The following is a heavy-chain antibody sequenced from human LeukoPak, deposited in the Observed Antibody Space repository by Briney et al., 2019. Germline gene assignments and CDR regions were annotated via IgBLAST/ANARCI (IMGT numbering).Heavy chain of an antibody. CDR1: GFTFSSFA. Sequence: GGSLRLSCAASGFTFSSFAMSWVRQAPGKGLEWVSAIGYSGGSTYYADSVKGRFTISRDNSKNTLYLQMNSLRAEDTAVYYCAKVRDSSGWYWFDYRGQGTLLTVSS. J-gene: IGHJ4*02. CDR2: IGYSGGST. V-gene: IGHV3-23*01. CDR3: AKVRDSSGWYWFDY. D-gene: IGHD6-19*01.